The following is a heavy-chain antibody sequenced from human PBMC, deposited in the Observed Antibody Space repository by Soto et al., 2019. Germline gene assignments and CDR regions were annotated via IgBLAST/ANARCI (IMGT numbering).Heavy chain of an antibody. D-gene: IGHD3-10*01. CDR1: GFTFSSYA. J-gene: IGHJ6*02. CDR3: ARLPLRGSMAV. V-gene: IGHV3-30-3*01. CDR2: ISYDGSNK. Sequence: GGSLRLSCAASGFTFSSYAMHWVRQAPGKGLEWVAVISYDGSNKYYADSVKGRFTISRDNSKNTLYPQMNSLRAEDTAVYYCARLPLRGSMAVWGQGTTVTVSS.